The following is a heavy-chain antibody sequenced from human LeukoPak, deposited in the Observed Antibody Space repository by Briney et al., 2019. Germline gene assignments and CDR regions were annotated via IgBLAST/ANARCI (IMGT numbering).Heavy chain of an antibody. D-gene: IGHD3-22*01. CDR2: INHSGST. Sequence: SETLSLTCAVYGGSFSGYYWSWIRQPPGKGLEWIGEINHSGSTNYNPSLKSRVTISVDTSKNQFSLKLSSVTAADTAVYYCARGPYYYDSSGYYYWGQGTLVTVSS. J-gene: IGHJ4*02. CDR3: ARGPYYYDSSGYYY. V-gene: IGHV4-34*01. CDR1: GGSFSGYY.